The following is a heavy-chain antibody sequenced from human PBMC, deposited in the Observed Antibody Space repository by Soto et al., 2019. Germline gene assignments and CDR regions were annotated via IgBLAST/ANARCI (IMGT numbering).Heavy chain of an antibody. CDR1: GGSISSGGYY. CDR3: ARDHEEDYYYGMDV. J-gene: IGHJ6*02. Sequence: QVQLQESGPGLVKPSQTLSLTCTVSGGSISSGGYYWSWIRQHPGKGLEWIGYIYYSGSTYYNPSLKSRVTISVDTSKNQFSLKLSSVTAADTAVYYCARDHEEDYYYGMDVWGQGTTVTVSS. CDR2: IYYSGST. V-gene: IGHV4-31*03.